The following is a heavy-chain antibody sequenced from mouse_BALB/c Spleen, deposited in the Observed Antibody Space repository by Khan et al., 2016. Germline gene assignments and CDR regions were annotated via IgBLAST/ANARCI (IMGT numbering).Heavy chain of an antibody. J-gene: IGHJ2*01. CDR2: IDPANGNT. Sequence: VRLQQSGAELVKPGASVKLSCTASGYNIKDTYMHWVKQMPEQGLGWIGRIDPANGNTKYDPKFQGKATITADTSSNTAYLQLSSLTSEDTAVYYCARGYYGSSHFDYWGQGTTLTVSS. D-gene: IGHD1-1*01. CDR3: ARGYYGSSHFDY. CDR1: GYNIKDTY. V-gene: IGHV14-3*02.